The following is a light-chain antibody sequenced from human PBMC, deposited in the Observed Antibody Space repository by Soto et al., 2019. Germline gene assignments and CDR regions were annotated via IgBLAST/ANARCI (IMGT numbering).Light chain of an antibody. Sequence: DIQMTQSPSSVSASVGDRVTITCRASQDIRTWLAWYQQKPGKAPKLLIYVSSSLQSGVPSRFSGSRSGTDFTLTISSLQPEDFATYYCQQANSFPFTIGPGTKVDLK. V-gene: IGKV1-12*02. CDR2: VSS. CDR3: QQANSFPFT. J-gene: IGKJ3*01. CDR1: QDIRTW.